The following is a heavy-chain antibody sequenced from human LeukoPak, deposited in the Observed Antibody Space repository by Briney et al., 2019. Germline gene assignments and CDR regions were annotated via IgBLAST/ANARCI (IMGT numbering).Heavy chain of an antibody. V-gene: IGHV4-59*11. CDR3: ARVGINGYDSYYYYYMDV. CDR1: GGSISSHY. D-gene: IGHD5-12*01. CDR2: IYYSGST. Sequence: PSETLSLTCTVSGGSISSHYWSWIRQPPGKGLEWIGYIYYSGSTNYNPSLKSRVTISVDTSKNQFSLKLSSVTAADTAVYYCARVGINGYDSYYYYYMDVWGKGTTVTVSS. J-gene: IGHJ6*03.